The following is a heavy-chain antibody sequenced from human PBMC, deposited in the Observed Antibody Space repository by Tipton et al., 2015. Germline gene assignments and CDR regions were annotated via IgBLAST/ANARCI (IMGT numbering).Heavy chain of an antibody. Sequence: SLRLSCAASGFTFSSYGMHWVRQAPGKGLEWVAVISYDGSNKYYADSVKGRFTISRDNSKNTLYLQMNSLRSEDTAVYYCALGSGLGRYYNYYYGMDVWGQGTTVTVSS. D-gene: IGHD7-27*01. CDR1: GFTFSSYG. J-gene: IGHJ6*02. CDR3: ALGSGLGRYYNYYYGMDV. CDR2: ISYDGSNK. V-gene: IGHV3-30*03.